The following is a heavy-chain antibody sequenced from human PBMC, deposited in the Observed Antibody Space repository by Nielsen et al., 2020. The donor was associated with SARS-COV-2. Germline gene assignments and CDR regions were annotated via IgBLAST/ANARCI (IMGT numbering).Heavy chain of an antibody. CDR1: GYTFTNYG. Sequence: ASVKVSCKASGYTFTNYGINWVRQATGQGLEWMGWMNPNSGNTGYAQKFQGRVTMTRNTSISTAYMELSSLRSEDTAVYYCARRVVVPAAMVFGPWGQGTLVTVSS. V-gene: IGHV1-8*02. J-gene: IGHJ5*02. D-gene: IGHD2-2*01. CDR2: MNPNSGNT. CDR3: ARRVVVPAAMVFGP.